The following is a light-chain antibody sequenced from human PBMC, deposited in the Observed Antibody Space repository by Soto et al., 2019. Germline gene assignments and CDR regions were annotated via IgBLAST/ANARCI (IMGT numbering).Light chain of an antibody. CDR1: QSVSSGY. CDR2: GAS. Sequence: EIVLTQSPHTLSLSPGERATLSCRASQSVSSGYLAWYQQKPGQAPRLLIYGASSRATGIPDRFSGSGSGPAFPGTDFTLTISRLEPEDFAVYYCQQYRGSPTWTFGQGTKVEIK. J-gene: IGKJ1*01. V-gene: IGKV3-20*01. CDR3: QQYRGSPTWT.